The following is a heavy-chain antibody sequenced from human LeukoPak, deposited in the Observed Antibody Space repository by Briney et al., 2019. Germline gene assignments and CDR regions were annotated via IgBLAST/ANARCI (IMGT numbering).Heavy chain of an antibody. CDR1: GXTFSSYA. J-gene: IGHJ4*02. V-gene: IGHV3-23*01. CDR3: AKHGYCSGISCFFDF. D-gene: IGHD2-2*03. Sequence: GGSLRLSCAASGXTFSSYAMSWVRQAPGKGLEWVSGISGSGPYTFYTDSVKGRFTMSRDSSKNTLYLQMNSLRAEDTALYYCAKHGYCSGISCFFDFWGQGTLVTVSS. CDR2: ISGSGPYT.